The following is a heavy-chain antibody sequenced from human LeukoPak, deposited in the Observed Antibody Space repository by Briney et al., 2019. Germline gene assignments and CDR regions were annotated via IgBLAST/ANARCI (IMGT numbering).Heavy chain of an antibody. Sequence: GGSLRLSCAASGFTFSSYAMSWVRQAPGKGLEWVSAISGSGGSTYYADSVKGRFTISRDNSKNTLYLQMDSLRAEDTAVYYCARNLRYFDWLLDYWGQGTLVTVSS. D-gene: IGHD3-9*01. CDR3: ARNLRYFDWLLDY. J-gene: IGHJ4*02. V-gene: IGHV3-23*01. CDR2: ISGSGGST. CDR1: GFTFSSYA.